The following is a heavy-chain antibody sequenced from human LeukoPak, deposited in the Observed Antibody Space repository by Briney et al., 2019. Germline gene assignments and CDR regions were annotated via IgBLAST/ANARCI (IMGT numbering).Heavy chain of an antibody. CDR3: ARPQNSGVDY. CDR2: IHPADSDT. CDR1: GYTFTSYW. V-gene: IGHV5-51*01. Sequence: GESLKISCKASGYTFTSYWIGWVRQVPGKGLEWMGIIHPADSDTRYSPSFQGQVTISADKSISTAYLHWSSLKSSDTAMYYCARPQNSGVDYWGQGTLVTVCS. D-gene: IGHD4-23*01. J-gene: IGHJ4*02.